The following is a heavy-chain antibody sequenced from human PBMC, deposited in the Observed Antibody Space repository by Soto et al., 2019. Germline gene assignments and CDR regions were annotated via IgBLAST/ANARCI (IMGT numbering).Heavy chain of an antibody. CDR2: IKQDGSEK. Sequence: GGSLRLSCAASGFTFSSYWMSWVRQAPGKGLEWVANIKQDGSEKYYVDSVKGRFTISRDNAKNSLYLQMNSPRAEDTAVYYCARTGLTYSRSSLYYYYFGMDVWGQGTTVTFSS. CDR3: ARTGLTYSRSSLYYYYFGMDV. CDR1: GFTFSSYW. V-gene: IGHV3-7*01. D-gene: IGHD6-6*01. J-gene: IGHJ6*02.